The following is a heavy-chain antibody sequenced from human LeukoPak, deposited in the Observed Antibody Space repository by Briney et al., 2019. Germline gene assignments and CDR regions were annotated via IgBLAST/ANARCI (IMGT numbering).Heavy chain of an antibody. CDR2: ISSRGKTV. V-gene: IGHV3-11*01. CDR1: GFTFSDYY. J-gene: IGHJ4*02. CDR3: ARGRDGYKY. D-gene: IGHD5-24*01. Sequence: GGSLRLSCAASGFTFSDYYMNWIRQAPDKGLEWVSYISSRGKTVHYADSVKGRFTTSRDNAEMSLYLQMDSLRAEDTAIYFCARGRDGYKYWGPGTRVTVSS.